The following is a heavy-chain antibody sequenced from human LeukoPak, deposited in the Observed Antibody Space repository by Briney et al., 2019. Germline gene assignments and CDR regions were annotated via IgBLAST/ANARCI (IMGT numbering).Heavy chain of an antibody. CDR1: GFTVSSNY. CDR3: ARDEVYCSSTSCYPDYMDV. Sequence: GGSLRLSCAASGFTVSSNYMSWVRQAPGKGLEWVSVIYRGGSTYYADSVKGRFTISRDNYKNTLYLQINSLSAEDTAVYYCARDEVYCSSTSCYPDYMDVWGKGTTVTVSS. V-gene: IGHV3-66*02. J-gene: IGHJ6*03. CDR2: IYRGGST. D-gene: IGHD2-2*01.